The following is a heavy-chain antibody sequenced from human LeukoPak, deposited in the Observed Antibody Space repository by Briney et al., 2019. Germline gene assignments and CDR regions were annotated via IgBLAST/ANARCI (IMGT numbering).Heavy chain of an antibody. CDR2: IYHSGST. CDR3: ARLQRGGTYWLYYFDS. D-gene: IGHD1-26*01. CDR1: GYSISSGYY. Sequence: SETLSLTRTVSGYSISSGYYWGWIRQPPGKGLEWIGSIYHSGSTYYNPSLKSRVTISVDTSKNQFSLKLSSVTAADTAVYYCARLQRGGTYWLYYFDSWGQGTLVTVSS. J-gene: IGHJ4*02. V-gene: IGHV4-38-2*02.